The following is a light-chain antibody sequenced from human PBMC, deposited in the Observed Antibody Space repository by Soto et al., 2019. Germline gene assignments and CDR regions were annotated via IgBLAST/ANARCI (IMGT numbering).Light chain of an antibody. Sequence: QSALPQPASVSGSPGQAITISCTGTSSDVGGYNYVSWYQQHPVKDPKLMLYDVSNRPSGVSNRFSGSKSGNTASLTLSGLQAEDEADYYCSSYTSSSLYVFGTGTKLTVL. V-gene: IGLV2-14*01. CDR2: DVS. CDR1: SSDVGGYNY. J-gene: IGLJ1*01. CDR3: SSYTSSSLYV.